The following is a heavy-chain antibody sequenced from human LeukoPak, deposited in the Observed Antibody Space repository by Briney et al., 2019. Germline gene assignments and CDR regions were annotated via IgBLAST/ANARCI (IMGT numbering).Heavy chain of an antibody. J-gene: IGHJ5*02. CDR1: GGSISSGGYY. CDR3: ARTEYSSSWSPWGFDP. V-gene: IGHV4-31*03. Sequence: SQTLSLTCTVSGGSISSGGYYWSWIRQHPGKGLEWIGYIYYSGSTYYNPSLKSRVTISVDTSKNQFSLQLNSVTPEDTAVYYCARTEYSSSWSPWGFDPWGQGTLVTVSS. D-gene: IGHD6-13*01. CDR2: IYYSGST.